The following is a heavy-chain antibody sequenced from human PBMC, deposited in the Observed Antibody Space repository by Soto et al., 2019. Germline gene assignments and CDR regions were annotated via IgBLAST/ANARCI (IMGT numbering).Heavy chain of an antibody. D-gene: IGHD2-2*01. CDR3: ARQSIVVVPAGGFDP. J-gene: IGHJ5*02. CDR2: IYYSGST. CDR1: GGSISSYY. Sequence: TSETLSLTCTVSGGSISSYYWSWIRQPPGKGLEWIGYIYYSGSTNYNPSLKSRVTISVDTSKNQFSLKLSSVTAADTAVYYCARQSIVVVPAGGFDPWGQGTLVTVSS. V-gene: IGHV4-59*08.